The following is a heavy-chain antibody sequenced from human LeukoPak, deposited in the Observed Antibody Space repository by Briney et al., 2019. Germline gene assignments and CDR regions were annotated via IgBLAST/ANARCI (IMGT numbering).Heavy chain of an antibody. V-gene: IGHV6-1*01. J-gene: IGHJ4*02. CDR2: AYYRFKWYI. CDR3: ARGAVRGGTNFDY. D-gene: IGHD3-10*01. CDR1: GDSVSGSPAV. Sequence: SQTLSLTCAISGDSVSGSPAVWNWIRQSPSRGLEWLGRAYYRFKWYIDYAVSVKGRITITPGTSKNQFSLQLNSVTPEDTAVYYCARGAVRGGTNFDYWGQGTLVTVSS.